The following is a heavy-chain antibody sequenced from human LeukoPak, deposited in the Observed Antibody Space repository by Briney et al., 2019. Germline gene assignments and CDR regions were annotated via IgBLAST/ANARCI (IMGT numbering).Heavy chain of an antibody. CDR1: GFNFDIFA. J-gene: IGHJ5*02. Sequence: GGSLRLSCVASGFNFDIFAMNWVRQFPGGGLEWVSSLGRSGGSRNYADSVKGRFTISRDNSKNTLYLQMNSLRAEDTAVYYCAKDVDSSGWYENWFDPWGQGTLVTVSS. D-gene: IGHD6-19*01. CDR2: LGRSGGSR. CDR3: AKDVDSSGWYENWFDP. V-gene: IGHV3-23*01.